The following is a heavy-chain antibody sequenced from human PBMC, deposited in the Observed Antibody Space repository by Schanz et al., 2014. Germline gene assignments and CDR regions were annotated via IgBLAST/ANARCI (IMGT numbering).Heavy chain of an antibody. CDR2: ISVYTGNT. D-gene: IGHD4-17*01. V-gene: IGHV1-18*01. CDR1: GYTFTTYA. CDR3: ARDRRFVYRDDLYYFDS. Sequence: QVQLVQSGAEVKKPGASVRVSCKASGYTFTTYAMSWVRQAPGQGLEWVGWISVYTGNTKYGQKVQGRVTMTADTYTNTADIELRSLRSDDTAVYYCARDRRFVYRDDLYYFDSWGQGTLVTVSS. J-gene: IGHJ4*02.